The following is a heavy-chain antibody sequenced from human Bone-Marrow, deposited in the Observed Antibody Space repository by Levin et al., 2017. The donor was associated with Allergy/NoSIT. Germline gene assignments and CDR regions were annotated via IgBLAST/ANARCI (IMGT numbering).Heavy chain of an antibody. CDR2: IYPGDSDT. V-gene: IGHV5-51*01. D-gene: IGHD6-19*01. Sequence: GESLKISCKASGYSFSTYWIGWVRQEPGKGLEWLGIIYPGDSDTRYSPSFQGHVTISADKSIGTAYLQWNSLKASDTAIYYCARRLRDYYYAMDVWGQGTTVTVSS. J-gene: IGHJ6*02. CDR1: GYSFSTYW. CDR3: ARRLRDYYYAMDV.